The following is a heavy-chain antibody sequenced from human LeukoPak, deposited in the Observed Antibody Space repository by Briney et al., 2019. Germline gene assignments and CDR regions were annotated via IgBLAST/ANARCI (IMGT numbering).Heavy chain of an antibody. V-gene: IGHV3-21*01. CDR1: GFTVSSNY. J-gene: IGHJ4*02. D-gene: IGHD6-19*01. CDR2: ISSSSSYI. CDR3: ASVGGWPIYY. Sequence: GGSLRLSCAASGFTVSSNYMSWVRQAPGKGLEWVSSISSSSSYIYYADSVKGRFTISRDNAKNSLYLQMNSLRAEDTAVYYCASVGGWPIYYWGQGTLVTVSS.